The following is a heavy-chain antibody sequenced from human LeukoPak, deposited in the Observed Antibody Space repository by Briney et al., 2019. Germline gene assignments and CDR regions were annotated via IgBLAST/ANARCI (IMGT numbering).Heavy chain of an antibody. D-gene: IGHD6-13*01. CDR3: AKDPSFIAAAGTCLDY. Sequence: GGSLRLSCAASGFTFSDYWMHWVRQAPGKGLVWVSRISLDGTFTNYADSVKGRFTISRDNSKNTLYLQMNSLRAEDTAVYYCAKDPSFIAAAGTCLDYWGQGTLVTVSS. V-gene: IGHV3-74*01. CDR1: GFTFSDYW. J-gene: IGHJ4*02. CDR2: ISLDGTFT.